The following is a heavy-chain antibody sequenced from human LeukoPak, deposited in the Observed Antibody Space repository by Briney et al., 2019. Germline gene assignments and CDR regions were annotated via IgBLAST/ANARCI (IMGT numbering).Heavy chain of an antibody. CDR1: GGSISSYY. CDR3: ARLSEGYYYDSSGYYSFDY. CDR2: IYYSGST. V-gene: IGHV4-59*08. Sequence: LETLSLTCTVSGGSISSYYWSWIRQPPGKGLEWIGYIYYSGSTNYNPSLKSRVTISVDTSKNQFSLKLSSVTAADTAVYYCARLSEGYYYDSSGYYSFDYWGQGTLVTVSS. D-gene: IGHD3-22*01. J-gene: IGHJ4*02.